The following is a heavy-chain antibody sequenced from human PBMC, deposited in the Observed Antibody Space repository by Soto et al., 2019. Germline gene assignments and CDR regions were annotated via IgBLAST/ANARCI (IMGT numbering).Heavy chain of an antibody. CDR3: ARRYGSFFDY. Sequence: SETLSLTCTVSGGSISSYYWSWIRQPPGKGLEWIGYIYYSGSTNYNPSLKSRVTISVDTSNNQFSLKLSSVTAADTAVYYCARRYGSFFDYWGQGTLVTVSS. V-gene: IGHV4-59*08. J-gene: IGHJ4*02. D-gene: IGHD5-18*01. CDR1: GGSISSYY. CDR2: IYYSGST.